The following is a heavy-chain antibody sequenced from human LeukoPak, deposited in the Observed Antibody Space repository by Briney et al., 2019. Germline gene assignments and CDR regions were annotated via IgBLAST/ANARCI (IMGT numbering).Heavy chain of an antibody. J-gene: IGHJ5*02. CDR1: GGSISSSSYY. Sequence: SETLSLTCTVSGGSISSSSYYWGWIRQPPGKGLEWIGSIYYSGSTYYNPSLKSRVTISVDTSKNQFSLKLSSVTAADTAVYYCARGGYSSFGPWGQGTLVTVSS. CDR3: ARGGYSSFGP. D-gene: IGHD3-10*01. V-gene: IGHV4-39*07. CDR2: IYYSGST.